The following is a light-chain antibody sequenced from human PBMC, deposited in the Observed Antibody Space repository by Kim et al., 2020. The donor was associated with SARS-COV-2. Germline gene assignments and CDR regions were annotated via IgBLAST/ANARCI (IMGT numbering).Light chain of an antibody. V-gene: IGKV3D-15*01. CDR3: QQYNEWPPWT. Sequence: PGERATLSGRASQDIRNNLAWYQQKPGQPPSLLIYDASTRATGIPARFSGSGSGTEFSLTIDSLQSEDSAVYFCQQYNEWPPWTFGQGTKLEI. J-gene: IGKJ1*01. CDR1: QDIRNN. CDR2: DAS.